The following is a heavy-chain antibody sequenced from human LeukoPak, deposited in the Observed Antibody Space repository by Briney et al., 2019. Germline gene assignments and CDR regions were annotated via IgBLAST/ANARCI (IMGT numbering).Heavy chain of an antibody. CDR1: GGTFSSYA. D-gene: IGHD6-13*01. J-gene: IGHJ4*02. CDR3: ARDGHSSSWYVFDY. Sequence: ASVKVSCKASGGTFSSYAISWVRQAPGQGLEWMGWINPNSGGTNYAQKFQGRVTMTRDTSISTAYMELSRLRSDGTAVYYCARDGHSSSWYVFDYWGQGTLVTVSS. CDR2: INPNSGGT. V-gene: IGHV1-2*02.